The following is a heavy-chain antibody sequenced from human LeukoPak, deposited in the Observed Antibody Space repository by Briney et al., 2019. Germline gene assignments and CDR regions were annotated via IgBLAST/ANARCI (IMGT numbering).Heavy chain of an antibody. CDR3: ARDDYGDYGENWFDP. Sequence: GGSLRLSCAASGFTFSSYAMHWVRQAPGKGLEWVSSISSSSSYIYYADSVKGRFTISRDNAKNSLYLQMNSLRAEDTAVYYCARDDYGDYGENWFDPWGQGTLVTVSS. J-gene: IGHJ5*02. CDR2: ISSSSSYI. V-gene: IGHV3-21*01. D-gene: IGHD4-17*01. CDR1: GFTFSSYA.